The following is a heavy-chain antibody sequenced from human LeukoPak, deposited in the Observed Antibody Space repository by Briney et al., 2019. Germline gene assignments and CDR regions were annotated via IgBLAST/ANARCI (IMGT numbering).Heavy chain of an antibody. CDR1: GGSFSGYI. Sequence: PSETLSLTCAVYGGSFSGYIWGWIRQPPGKGLEWIGEISHSGTTTYNPSLKSRVTFSLDTANNQFSLRLTSVTAADTAVYYCARDSRGGTDYWGQGTLVTASS. V-gene: IGHV4-34*01. D-gene: IGHD3-10*01. J-gene: IGHJ4*02. CDR2: ISHSGTT. CDR3: ARDSRGGTDY.